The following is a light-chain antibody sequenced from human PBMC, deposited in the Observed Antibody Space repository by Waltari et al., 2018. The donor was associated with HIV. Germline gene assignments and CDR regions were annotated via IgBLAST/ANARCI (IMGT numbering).Light chain of an antibody. CDR2: LGS. Sequence: EIVMTQSPLSLAVTPGEPASISCRSSESLLRDNGHNYLDWFLQKPGQSPQLLIYLGSMRAAGGPDRFRGSGSGTYFTLRISKVEADDVVTYYCMQAHQIPITFGPGTKLHIK. V-gene: IGKV2-28*01. CDR1: ESLLRDNGHNY. CDR3: MQAHQIPIT. J-gene: IGKJ3*01.